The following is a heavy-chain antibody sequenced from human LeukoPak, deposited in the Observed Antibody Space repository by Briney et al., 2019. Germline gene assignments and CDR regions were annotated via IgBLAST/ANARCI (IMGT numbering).Heavy chain of an antibody. Sequence: SVRVSCKASGGTFSSYAISWVRQAPGQGLEWMGGIIPIFGTANYAQKFQGRVTITADKSTSTAYMELSSLRSEDTAVYYCARELEDGHYYYGMDVWGKGTTVTVSS. CDR3: ARELEDGHYYYGMDV. CDR2: IIPIFGTA. D-gene: IGHD5-24*01. V-gene: IGHV1-69*06. J-gene: IGHJ6*04. CDR1: GGTFSSYA.